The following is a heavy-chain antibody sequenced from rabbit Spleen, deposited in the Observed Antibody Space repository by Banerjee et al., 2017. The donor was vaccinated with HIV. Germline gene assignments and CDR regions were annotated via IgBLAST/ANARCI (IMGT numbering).Heavy chain of an antibody. Sequence: QEQLVESGGGLVTPEGSLTLTCTASGFSFSSSYWICWVRQAPGKGLEWIACIGTGDAKTYYATWAKGRFTISKTSSTTVTLQMTSLTAADTATYFCARDGVGYFRASNLWGPGTLVTVS. CDR3: ARDGVGYFRASNL. V-gene: IGHV1S45*01. CDR1: GFSFSSSYW. CDR2: IGTGDAKT. J-gene: IGHJ4*01. D-gene: IGHD1-1*01.